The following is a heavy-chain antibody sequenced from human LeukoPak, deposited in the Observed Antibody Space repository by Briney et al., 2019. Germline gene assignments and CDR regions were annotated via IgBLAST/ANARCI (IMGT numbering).Heavy chain of an antibody. V-gene: IGHV3-23*01. CDR3: AKRGSVWELPTIYYGMDV. Sequence: GGSLRLSCAASGFTFSSYAMSWVRQAPGKGLEWVSAISGSGGSTYYADSVKGRFTISRDNSKNTLYLQMNSLRAEDTAVYYCAKRGSVWELPTIYYGMDVWGQGTTVTVSS. CDR2: ISGSGGST. J-gene: IGHJ6*02. CDR1: GFTFSSYA. D-gene: IGHD1-26*01.